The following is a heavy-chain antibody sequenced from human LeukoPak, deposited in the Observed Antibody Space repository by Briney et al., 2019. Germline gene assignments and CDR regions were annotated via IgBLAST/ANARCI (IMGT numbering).Heavy chain of an antibody. CDR3: ARDYLGYCSGGSCYSPSFDY. Sequence: PGRSLRLSCAASGFTFDEYAMHWVRQAPGKGPEWVSGISSKSTSMDYADSVKGRFTISRDNAKNSLYLQMNSLRAEDTAVYYCARDYLGYCSGGSCYSPSFDYWGQGTLVTVSS. CDR2: ISSKSTSM. CDR1: GFTFDEYA. V-gene: IGHV3-9*01. J-gene: IGHJ4*02. D-gene: IGHD2-15*01.